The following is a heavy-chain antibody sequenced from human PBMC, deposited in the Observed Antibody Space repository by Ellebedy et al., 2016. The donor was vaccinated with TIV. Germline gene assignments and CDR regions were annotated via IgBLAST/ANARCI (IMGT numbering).Heavy chain of an antibody. J-gene: IGHJ4*02. V-gene: IGHV1-46*01. D-gene: IGHD5-12*01. CDR3: TRDMVQGMVARYLWFDY. Sequence: ASVKVSCKTSGYTFTKYYFHWIRQAPGRGLEWMGVLDARVGSTTYAQSLQGRVTLTTDKSTSTAYMQLRSLRSDDTAVYYCTRDMVQGMVARYLWFDYWGQGTLVSVSS. CDR1: GYTFTKYY. CDR2: LDARVGST.